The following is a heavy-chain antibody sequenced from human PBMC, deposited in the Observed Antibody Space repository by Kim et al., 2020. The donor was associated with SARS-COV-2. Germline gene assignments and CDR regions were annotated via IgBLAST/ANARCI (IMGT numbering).Heavy chain of an antibody. D-gene: IGHD6-19*01. CDR1: GGSFSGYY. J-gene: IGHJ4*02. CDR2: INHSGST. V-gene: IGHV4-34*01. Sequence: SETLSLTCAVYGGSFSGYYWSWIRQPPGKGLEWIGEINHSGSTNYNPSLKSRVTISVDTSKNQFSLKLSSVTAADTAVYYCARGTQWLGLGYWGQGTLVT. CDR3: ARGTQWLGLGY.